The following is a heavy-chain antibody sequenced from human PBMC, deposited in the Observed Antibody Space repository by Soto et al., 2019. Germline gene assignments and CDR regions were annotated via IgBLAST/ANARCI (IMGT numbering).Heavy chain of an antibody. D-gene: IGHD3-22*01. Sequence: GGSLRLSCAASGFTFSSYAMSWVRQAPGKGLEWVSAISGSGGSTYYADSVKGRFTISRDNSKNTLYLQMNSLRAEDTAVYYCAKAVRYYYDSSGYYHPPGVDYWGQGTLVTVSS. V-gene: IGHV3-23*01. CDR3: AKAVRYYYDSSGYYHPPGVDY. CDR1: GFTFSSYA. J-gene: IGHJ4*02. CDR2: ISGSGGST.